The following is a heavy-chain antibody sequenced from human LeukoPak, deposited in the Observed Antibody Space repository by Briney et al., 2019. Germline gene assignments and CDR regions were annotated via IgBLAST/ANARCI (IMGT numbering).Heavy chain of an antibody. CDR2: IYPGDSDT. D-gene: IGHD6-6*01. Sequence: GESLKISCKGSGYSFTSYWIGWVRQMPGKGLEWMGIIYPGDSDTRYSPSFQGQVTISADKSISTAYLQWSSLKASDTTMYYCARTYIAARPGAYYYMDVWGKGTTVSVSS. CDR3: ARTYIAARPGAYYYMDV. J-gene: IGHJ6*03. V-gene: IGHV5-51*03. CDR1: GYSFTSYW.